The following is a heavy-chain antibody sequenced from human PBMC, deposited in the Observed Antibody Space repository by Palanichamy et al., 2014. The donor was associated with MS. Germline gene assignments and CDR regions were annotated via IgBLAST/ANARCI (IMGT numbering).Heavy chain of an antibody. CDR2: INPNSGGT. CDR1: GYTFTGYY. D-gene: IGHD3-10*01. J-gene: IGHJ5*02. V-gene: IGHV1-2*04. CDR3: ARDRRGSGGLNWFDP. Sequence: VQLVQSGAEVKKPGASVKVSCKASGYTFTGYYMHWVRQAPGQGPEWMGWINPNSGGTNYAQKFQGWVTMTRDTSISTAYMELSRLRSDDTAVYYCARDRRGSGGLNWFDPWGQGTLVTVSS.